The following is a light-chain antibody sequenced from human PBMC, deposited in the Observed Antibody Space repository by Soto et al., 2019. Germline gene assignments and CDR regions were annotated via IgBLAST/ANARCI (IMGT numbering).Light chain of an antibody. Sequence: QSALTQPPSASGTPGQRVTISCSGSSSNVGSNYVYWYQQLPGTAPKLLIYRNNQRPSGVPDRFSGSKSGTSASLAISGLRSEDEDDYYCAAWDDSLRGDYVFGTGTKVTVL. J-gene: IGLJ1*01. V-gene: IGLV1-47*01. CDR2: RNN. CDR3: AAWDDSLRGDYV. CDR1: SSNVGSNY.